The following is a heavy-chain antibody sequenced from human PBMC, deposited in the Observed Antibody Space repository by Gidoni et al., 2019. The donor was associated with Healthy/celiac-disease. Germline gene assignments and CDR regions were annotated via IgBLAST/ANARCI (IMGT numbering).Heavy chain of an antibody. D-gene: IGHD3-10*01. V-gene: IGHV3-23*01. J-gene: IGHJ5*02. Sequence: EVQLLESGGGLVQPGGSLRFSCAASGYTFHSYSMSWVRQAPGQGLVWVSALSGSGGSTYIADSVQGRFTLSRDNSKTNLYLKMHSLRAEDTAVYYCAKGGRTMVRGVIITSWGQGTLVTVSS. CDR1: GYTFHSYS. CDR3: AKGGRTMVRGVIITS. CDR2: LSGSGGST.